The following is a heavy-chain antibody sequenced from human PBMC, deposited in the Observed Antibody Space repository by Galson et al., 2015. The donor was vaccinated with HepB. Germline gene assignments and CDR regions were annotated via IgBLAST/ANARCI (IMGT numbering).Heavy chain of an antibody. CDR1: GFTFSDYY. CDR3: ARVPDYYYYMDV. Sequence: SLRLSCAASGFTFSDYYMSWIRQAPGKGLEWVSYISSSGSTIYYADSVKGRFTISRDNAKNSLYLQMNSLRAEDTAVYYCARVPDYYYYMDVWGKGTTVTVSS. CDR2: ISSSGSTI. J-gene: IGHJ6*03. V-gene: IGHV3-11*01.